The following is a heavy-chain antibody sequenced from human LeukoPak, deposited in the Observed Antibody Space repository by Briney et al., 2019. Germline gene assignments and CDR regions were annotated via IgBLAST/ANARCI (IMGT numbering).Heavy chain of an antibody. CDR3: ARETIHDY. V-gene: IGHV3-33*01. J-gene: IGHJ4*02. CDR1: GFTFSSYG. Sequence: GRSLRLSCAASGFTFSSYGMHWVRQAPGKGLEWVAVIWYDGSNKYYADSVKGRFTISRDNAKNSLYLQMNSLRAEDTAVYYCARETIHDYWGQGTLVTVSS. CDR2: IWYDGSNK.